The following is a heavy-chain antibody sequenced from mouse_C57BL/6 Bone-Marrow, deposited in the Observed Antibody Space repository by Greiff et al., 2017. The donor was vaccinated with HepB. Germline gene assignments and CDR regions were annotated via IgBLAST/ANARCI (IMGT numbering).Heavy chain of an antibody. J-gene: IGHJ2*01. Sequence: QVQLPQPGAELVKPGASVKLSCKASGYTFTSYWMHWVKQRPGQGLEWIGMIHPNSGSTNYNEKFKSKATLTVDKSSRTAYMQLSSLTSEDSAVYYCTRRGIYDYALYYWGQGTTLTVSS. V-gene: IGHV1-64*01. CDR1: GYTFTSYW. CDR2: IHPNSGST. D-gene: IGHD2-4*01. CDR3: TRRGIYDYALYY.